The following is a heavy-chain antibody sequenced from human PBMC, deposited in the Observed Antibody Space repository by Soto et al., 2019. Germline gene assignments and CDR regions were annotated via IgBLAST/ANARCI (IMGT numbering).Heavy chain of an antibody. CDR2: IFSNDEK. CDR3: ARITYYDFWSGYYRGFDY. D-gene: IGHD3-3*01. Sequence: SGPTLVNPTETLTLTCTVSGFSLSNARMGVSWIRQPPGKALEWLAHIFSNDEKSYSTSLKSRLTISKDTSKSQVVLTMTNMDPVDTATYYCARITYYDFWSGYYRGFDYWGQGTLVTAPQ. V-gene: IGHV2-26*01. J-gene: IGHJ4*02. CDR1: GFSLSNARMG.